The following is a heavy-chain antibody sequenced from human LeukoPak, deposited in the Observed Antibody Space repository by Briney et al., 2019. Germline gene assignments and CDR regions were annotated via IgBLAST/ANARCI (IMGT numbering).Heavy chain of an antibody. V-gene: IGHV4-59*02. CDR1: GGSVSSYY. D-gene: IGHD1-26*01. CDR3: ARGPFRGTGDGAFDI. J-gene: IGHJ3*02. Sequence: SETLSLTCTVSGGSVSSYYWSWIRQPPRKGLEWMGYTYYSGSTNYNPSLTSRVTISIDTSKNQFSLRLSSVTAADTAIYYCARGPFRGTGDGAFDIWGQGTMVTVST. CDR2: TYYSGST.